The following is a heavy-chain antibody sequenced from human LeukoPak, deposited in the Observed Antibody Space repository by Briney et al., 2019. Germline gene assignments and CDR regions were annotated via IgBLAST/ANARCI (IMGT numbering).Heavy chain of an antibody. CDR2: VNPNSGST. CDR3: ARGAPQEYCSGGSCPYFDY. D-gene: IGHD2-15*01. Sequence: ASVKVSCKASGYTFTSCDINWVRQASGQGLEWMGWVNPNSGSTGYAQKFQGRVTMTRNTSISTAYMELSSLRSEDTAVYYCARGAPQEYCSGGSCPYFDYWGQGTLVPVSS. J-gene: IGHJ4*02. CDR1: GYTFTSCD. V-gene: IGHV1-8*01.